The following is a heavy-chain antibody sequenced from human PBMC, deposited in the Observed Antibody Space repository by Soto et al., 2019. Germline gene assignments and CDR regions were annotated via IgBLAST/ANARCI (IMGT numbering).Heavy chain of an antibody. CDR1: GGTFSNHA. V-gene: IGHV1-69*13. Sequence: SVKVSCKASGGTFSNHAISWVRQAPGQGLEWVGGIIPMFPTADYAQRFQGRVTITADDSTTTVYMELSGLRSEDTAVYYCARDDATYCGGDCYRYFYHGMDVWGQGTTVTVSS. D-gene: IGHD2-21*02. J-gene: IGHJ6*02. CDR2: IIPMFPTA. CDR3: ARDDATYCGGDCYRYFYHGMDV.